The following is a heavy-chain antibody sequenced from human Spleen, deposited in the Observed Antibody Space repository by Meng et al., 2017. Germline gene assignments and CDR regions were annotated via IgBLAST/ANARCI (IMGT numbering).Heavy chain of an antibody. Sequence: QVQLTQWGAGLLNPSETLSLTCFVSGGSFSDYYWSWIRQPPGKGLEWIGEINHSGSTNYNPSLESRATISVDTSQNNLSLKLSSVTAADSAVYYCARGPTTMAHDFDYWGQGTLVTVSS. J-gene: IGHJ4*02. V-gene: IGHV4-34*01. CDR1: GGSFSDYY. CDR2: INHSGST. CDR3: ARGPTTMAHDFDY. D-gene: IGHD4-11*01.